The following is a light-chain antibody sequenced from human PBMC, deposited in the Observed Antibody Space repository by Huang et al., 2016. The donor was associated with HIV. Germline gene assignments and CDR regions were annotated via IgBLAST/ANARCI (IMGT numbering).Light chain of an antibody. CDR2: TVS. J-gene: IGKJ1*01. CDR3: QQSFSVPRT. Sequence: DIQMTQSPPSMSVSVWDRVTFTCRPDQNITKTLNWYQQKPGKAPKLLIYTVSTLESGVPSRFSGSGSGSRFTLNIGNLQPEYFATYYCQQSFSVPRTFG. V-gene: IGKV1-39*01. CDR1: QNITKT.